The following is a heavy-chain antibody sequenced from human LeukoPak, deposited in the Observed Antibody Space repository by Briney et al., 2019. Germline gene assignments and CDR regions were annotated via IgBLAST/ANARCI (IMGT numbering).Heavy chain of an antibody. D-gene: IGHD3-22*01. V-gene: IGHV3-9*01. J-gene: IGHJ4*02. CDR3: EKGNYYDSSPMGV. Sequence: PGRSLRLSCAASGFTFDDYAMHWVRQAPGKGLEGVSVISWNGGSIGYADSVKGRFTISGDNPKNSRYLQMNILRAKDTALDYCEKGNYYDSSPMGVWGQGTLVPVSS. CDR2: ISWNGGSI. CDR1: GFTFDDYA.